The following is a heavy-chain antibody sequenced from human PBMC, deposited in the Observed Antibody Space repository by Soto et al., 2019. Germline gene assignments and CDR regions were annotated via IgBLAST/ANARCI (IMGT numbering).Heavy chain of an antibody. J-gene: IGHJ4*02. CDR1: GFTFSSYG. D-gene: IGHD6-13*01. Sequence: GGSLRLSCAASGFTFSSYGMHWVRQAPGKGLEWVAVISYDGSNKYYADSVKGRFTISRDNSKNTLYLQMNSLRAEDTAVYYCEKDQQGDPFAYWGQGTLVTVSS. CDR3: EKDQQGDPFAY. V-gene: IGHV3-30*18. CDR2: ISYDGSNK.